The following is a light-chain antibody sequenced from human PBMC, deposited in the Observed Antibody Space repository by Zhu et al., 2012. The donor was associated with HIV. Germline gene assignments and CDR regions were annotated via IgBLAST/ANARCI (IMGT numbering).Light chain of an antibody. V-gene: IGKV3-15*01. CDR3: QHYNNWLGT. J-gene: IGKJ1*01. Sequence: EIVMTQSPATLSVFPGERATLSCRASEGFGTTLAWYQHRPGQPPSLLIYEVSTRATGIPARFSGSGSGTEFTLTISSVQSEDCAVYYCQHYNNWLGTFGQGTKVEIK. CDR1: EGFGTT. CDR2: EVS.